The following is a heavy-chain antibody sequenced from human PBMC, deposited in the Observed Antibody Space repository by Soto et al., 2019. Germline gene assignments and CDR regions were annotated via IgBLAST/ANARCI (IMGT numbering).Heavy chain of an antibody. D-gene: IGHD3-22*01. CDR1: GFTFSSYG. CDR2: ISYDGSNK. Sequence: GGSLRLSCAASGFTFSSYGMHWVRQAPGKGLEWVAVISYDGSNKYYADSVKGRFTISRDNSKNTLYLQMNSLRAEDTAVYYCAKVGIYYDSSGYYLNEPHAFDIWGQGTLVTV. V-gene: IGHV3-30*18. J-gene: IGHJ3*02. CDR3: AKVGIYYDSSGYYLNEPHAFDI.